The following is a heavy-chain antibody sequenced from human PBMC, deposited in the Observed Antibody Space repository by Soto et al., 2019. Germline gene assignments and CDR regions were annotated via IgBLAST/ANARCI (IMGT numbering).Heavy chain of an antibody. D-gene: IGHD5-12*01. CDR1: GYSFTSYW. CDR2: IYPGPSDT. CDR3: ATQMATSQDAFDI. V-gene: IGHV5-51*01. Sequence: PGESLKISCKGSGYSFTSYWIGWVRRMPGKGLEWMGIIYPGPSDTRYNPSFQDQLTISADTSISTAYLQWSGLKASDSAMFYCATQMATSQDAFDIWGQGTMVTVSS. J-gene: IGHJ3*02.